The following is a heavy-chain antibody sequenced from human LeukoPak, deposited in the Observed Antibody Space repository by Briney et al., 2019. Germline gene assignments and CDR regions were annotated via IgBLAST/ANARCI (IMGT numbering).Heavy chain of an antibody. J-gene: IGHJ4*02. CDR1: GFTFSTYT. Sequence: PGGSLRLSCAASGFTFSTYTMNWVRQPPGKGLEWVSNIGTSSSTIYYADSVKGRFTISRDNAKNSLYLQMNSLRADDTAVYYCARAGGNWGNYFDYWGQGTLVTVSS. CDR2: IGTSSSTI. V-gene: IGHV3-48*01. D-gene: IGHD7-27*01. CDR3: ARAGGNWGNYFDY.